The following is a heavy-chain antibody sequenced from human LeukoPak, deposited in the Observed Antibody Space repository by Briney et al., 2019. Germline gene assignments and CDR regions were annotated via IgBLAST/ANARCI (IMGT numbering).Heavy chain of an antibody. Sequence: GGSLRLSCAASGFTFNRYAMSWVRQAPEKGLEWVATISGSGGDTYYADSVKGRFTISRDDSKNTLYLQMNSLRAQEPAVYYCAKDLRRYRNNHFDYWRQGTLVTVSS. J-gene: IGHJ4*02. CDR3: AKDLRRYRNNHFDY. CDR2: ISGSGGDT. D-gene: IGHD1-14*01. V-gene: IGHV3-23*01. CDR1: GFTFNRYA.